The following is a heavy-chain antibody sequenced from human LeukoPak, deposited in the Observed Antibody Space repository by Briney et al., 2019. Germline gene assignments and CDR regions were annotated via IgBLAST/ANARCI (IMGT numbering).Heavy chain of an antibody. CDR1: GFTFSDYY. CDR3: ARVAAALGNYFDY. V-gene: IGHV3-11*04. D-gene: IGHD6-13*01. Sequence: GGSLRLSCAASGFTFSDYYMSWIRQAPGKGLEWVSYISSSGSTIYYADSVKGRFTISRDNAKNTLYLQMNSLRAEDTAVYYCARVAAALGNYFDYWGQGTLVTVSS. J-gene: IGHJ4*02. CDR2: ISSSGSTI.